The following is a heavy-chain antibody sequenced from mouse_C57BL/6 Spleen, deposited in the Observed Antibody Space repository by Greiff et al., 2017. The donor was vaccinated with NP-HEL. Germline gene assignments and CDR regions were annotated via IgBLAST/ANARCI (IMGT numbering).Heavy chain of an antibody. D-gene: IGHD1-1*01. CDR2: ISNGGGST. CDR3: ARHGAIYYYGSDYAMDY. Sequence: EVQLVESGGGLVQPGGSLKLSCAASGFTFSDYYMYWVRQTPEKRLEWVAYISNGGGSTYYPDTVKGRFTISRDNAKNTLYLQMSRLKSEDTAMYYCARHGAIYYYGSDYAMDYWGQGTSVTVSS. V-gene: IGHV5-12*01. CDR1: GFTFSDYY. J-gene: IGHJ4*01.